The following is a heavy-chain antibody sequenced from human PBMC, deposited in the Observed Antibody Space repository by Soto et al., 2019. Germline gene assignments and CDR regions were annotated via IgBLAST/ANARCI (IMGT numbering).Heavy chain of an antibody. V-gene: IGHV1-2*02. CDR1: GYTFTGYY. J-gene: IGHJ5*02. CDR3: ARDPTGGGTNWFDP. D-gene: IGHD1-7*01. CDR2: INPNSGGT. Sequence: QVPLVQSGAGVKKPGASVKVSCKASGYTFTGYYMHWVRQAPGQGLEWMGWINPNSGGTNYAQKFQGRVTMTRDTSISTAYMELSRLRSDDTAVYYCARDPTGGGTNWFDPWGQGTLVTVSS.